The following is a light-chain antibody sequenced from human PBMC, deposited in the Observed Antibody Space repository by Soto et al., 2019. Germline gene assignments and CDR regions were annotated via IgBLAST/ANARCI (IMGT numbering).Light chain of an antibody. J-gene: IGLJ2*01. CDR1: NIGSKN. Sequence: SYELTQPLSVSVALGQTARITCGGSNIGSKNVHWYQQKPGQAPVLVIYNDNSRPSGIPERVSGSNSGSTATLTISRAQAGDEADYYCQVWDTSPALIGGGTKLTVL. V-gene: IGLV3-9*01. CDR3: QVWDTSPAL. CDR2: NDN.